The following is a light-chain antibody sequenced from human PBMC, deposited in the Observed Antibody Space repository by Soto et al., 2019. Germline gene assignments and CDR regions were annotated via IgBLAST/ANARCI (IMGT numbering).Light chain of an antibody. CDR2: AAS. CDR3: QQYHTSSIT. Sequence: DIQLTQSPSFLSASVGDRVTITCRASQGINSYLAWYQKKPGKAPNLLIYAASTLQSGVPSRFSGTGSGTEFTLSIDSLQPDDFATYYCQQYHTSSITFGQGTRLESK. CDR1: QGINSY. J-gene: IGKJ5*01. V-gene: IGKV1-9*01.